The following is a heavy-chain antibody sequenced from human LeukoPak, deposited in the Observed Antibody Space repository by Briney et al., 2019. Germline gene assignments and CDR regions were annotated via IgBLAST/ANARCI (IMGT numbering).Heavy chain of an antibody. D-gene: IGHD2-2*02. CDR3: ARGCSSTSCYTSGVDY. CDR2: INPNSGGT. V-gene: IGHV1-2*02. Sequence: ASVKVSCKTSGYTFTDYYIHWVRQAPGLGLEWMGWINPNSGGTDYPQKFQGRVTVTRDTSISTAYMELSSLKSDDTAVYYCARGCSSTSCYTSGVDYWGQGTLVTVSS. J-gene: IGHJ4*02. CDR1: GYTFTDYY.